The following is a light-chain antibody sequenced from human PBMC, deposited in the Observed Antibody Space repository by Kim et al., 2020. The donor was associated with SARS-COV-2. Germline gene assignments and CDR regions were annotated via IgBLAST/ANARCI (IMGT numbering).Light chain of an antibody. V-gene: IGLV3-9*01. Sequence: SYELTQPLSVSVALGQTARITCGGNNIGSKNVHWYQQKPGQAPVLVIYRDSNRPSGIPERFSGSNSGNTATLTISRAQAGDEADYYCQVWDSSTWGFGGG. CDR3: QVWDSSTWG. CDR1: NIGSKN. J-gene: IGLJ3*02. CDR2: RDS.